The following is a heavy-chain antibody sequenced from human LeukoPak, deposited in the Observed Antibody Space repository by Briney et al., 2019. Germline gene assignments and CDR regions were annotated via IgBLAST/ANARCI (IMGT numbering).Heavy chain of an antibody. Sequence: SETLSLTCTVSGGSISSYYWSWIRQPAGKGLDWIGRIYTSGSTNYNPSLKSRVTMSVDTSKNQFSLKLSSVTAADRAVYYCARSLYSGYDFDYWGQGTLVSVSS. CDR3: ARSLYSGYDFDY. CDR1: GGSISSYY. V-gene: IGHV4-4*07. J-gene: IGHJ4*02. CDR2: IYTSGST. D-gene: IGHD5-12*01.